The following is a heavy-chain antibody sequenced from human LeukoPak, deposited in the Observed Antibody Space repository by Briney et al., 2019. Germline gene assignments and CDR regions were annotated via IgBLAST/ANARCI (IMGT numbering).Heavy chain of an antibody. CDR2: ISYDGSNK. Sequence: GGSLRLSCAASGFTFSSYSMSWVRQAPGKGLEWVAVISYDGSNKYYADSVKGRFTISRDNSKNTLYLQMNSLRAEDTAVYYCAKDTPYYLPSYYYYYGMDVWGQGTTVTVSS. J-gene: IGHJ6*02. V-gene: IGHV3-30*18. D-gene: IGHD2/OR15-2a*01. CDR1: GFTFSSYS. CDR3: AKDTPYYLPSYYYYYGMDV.